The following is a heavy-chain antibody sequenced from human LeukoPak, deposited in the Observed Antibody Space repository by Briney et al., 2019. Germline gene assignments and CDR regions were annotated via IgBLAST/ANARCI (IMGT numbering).Heavy chain of an antibody. V-gene: IGHV4-4*07. J-gene: IGHJ4*02. D-gene: IGHD1-26*01. CDR2: IYTSGST. Sequence: TSETLSLTCTVSGGSISGYYWSWIRQPAGKGLEWIGRIYTSGSTNYNPSLKSRVTMSIDTSKNQFSLKLSSVTAADTAVYYCARGLMWELPNYFDYWGQGTLVTVSS. CDR3: ARGLMWELPNYFDY. CDR1: GGSISGYY.